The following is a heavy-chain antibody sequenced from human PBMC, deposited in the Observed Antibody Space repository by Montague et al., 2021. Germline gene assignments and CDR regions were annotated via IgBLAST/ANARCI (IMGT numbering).Heavy chain of an antibody. J-gene: IGHJ4*02. CDR1: GGSLSGYI. V-gene: IGHV4-34*01. CDR2: ISHTGST. Sequence: SETLSLTCAVYGGSLSGYIWNWIRQPPGKDLEWIGQISHTGSTNYNPSLKSRVTMSVDTSANHVSLRLSSVTAADTAVYYCTRGEVAVTGIDYWGQGALVTVSS. D-gene: IGHD6-19*01. CDR3: TRGEVAVTGIDY.